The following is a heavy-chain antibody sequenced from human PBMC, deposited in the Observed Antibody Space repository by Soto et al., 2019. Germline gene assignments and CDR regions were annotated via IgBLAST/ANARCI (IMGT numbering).Heavy chain of an antibody. Sequence: QVQLVESGGGVVQPGRSLRLSCAASGFTFSSYGMHWVRQAPGKGLEWVAVISYDGSNKYYADSVKGRFTISRDNSKNTLYLQMNSLTAEDTAVYYCAKADTAMTTFDYWGQGTLVTVSS. V-gene: IGHV3-30*18. J-gene: IGHJ4*02. D-gene: IGHD5-18*01. CDR3: AKADTAMTTFDY. CDR2: ISYDGSNK. CDR1: GFTFSSYG.